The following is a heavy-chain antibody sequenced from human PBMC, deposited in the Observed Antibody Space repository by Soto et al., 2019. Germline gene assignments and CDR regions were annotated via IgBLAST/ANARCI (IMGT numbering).Heavy chain of an antibody. V-gene: IGHV3-9*01. D-gene: IGHD3-22*01. Sequence: EVQLVESGGGLVQPGRSLRLSCAASGFMFDDFAMHWVRQAPGKGLEGVSGISWNSGDVAYADSVKGRFTISRDNAKHSVYLHLNSLRPEDTALYYCAKGPTVVTRWFDLWGQGTLVTVSS. J-gene: IGHJ5*02. CDR2: ISWNSGDV. CDR3: AKGPTVVTRWFDL. CDR1: GFMFDDFA.